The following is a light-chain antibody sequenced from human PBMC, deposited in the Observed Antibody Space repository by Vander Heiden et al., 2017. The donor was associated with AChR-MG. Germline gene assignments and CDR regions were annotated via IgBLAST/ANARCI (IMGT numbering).Light chain of an antibody. J-gene: IGLJ2*01. V-gene: IGLV2-14*03. Sequence: QSALTQPASVSGSPGPSITISCSGLSGAGCPYNYVSWYQHQPGKAPKLILYDVSKRTSAFSDRCSGSRSGNSASLTISGLLPEDEAHYYCSSFVTRLVFGGGTKLTVL. CDR3: SSFVTRLV. CDR1: SGAGCPYNY. CDR2: DVS.